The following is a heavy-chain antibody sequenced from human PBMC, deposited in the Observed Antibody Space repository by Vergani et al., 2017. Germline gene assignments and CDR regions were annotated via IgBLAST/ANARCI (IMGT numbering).Heavy chain of an antibody. CDR3: ARGNCGVNCPKYNWLAP. CDR1: GGSMSDFY. D-gene: IGHD2-21*01. Sequence: QVQLQESGPRLVKPSQTLSLTCTVSGGSMSDFYWTWIRQPAGRGLEWIGRIYPNGNGNYNESLRSRLTMSIDTSRSQFSLSLSSVTAADTAVYYCARGNCGVNCPKYNWLAPWGRGILVTVSS. J-gene: IGHJ5*02. CDR2: IYPNGNG. V-gene: IGHV4-4*07.